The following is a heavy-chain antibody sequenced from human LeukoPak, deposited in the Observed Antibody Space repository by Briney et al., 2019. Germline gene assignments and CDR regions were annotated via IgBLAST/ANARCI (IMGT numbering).Heavy chain of an antibody. Sequence: GGSLRLSCAASGFTSSSYSMNWVRQAPGKGLEWVSYISISSSTIYYADSVKGRFTISRDNAKNSLYLQMNSLRAEVTAVYYCARGNIGYCSSTSCYEGDYWGQGTLVTVSS. V-gene: IGHV3-48*01. CDR2: ISISSSTI. D-gene: IGHD2-2*01. CDR1: GFTSSSYS. CDR3: ARGNIGYCSSTSCYEGDY. J-gene: IGHJ4*02.